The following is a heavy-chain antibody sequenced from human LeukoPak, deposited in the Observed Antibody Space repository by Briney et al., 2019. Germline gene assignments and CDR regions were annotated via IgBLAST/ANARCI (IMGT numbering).Heavy chain of an antibody. J-gene: IGHJ3*02. CDR1: GGSISSYY. Sequence: PSETLSLTCTVSGGSISSYYWSWIRQPPGKGLEWIGYIYYSGSTNYNPSLKSRVTISVDTSKNQFSLKLSSVTAADAAVYYCARDFPGIAAAGNAFDIWGQGTMVTVSS. CDR3: ARDFPGIAAAGNAFDI. V-gene: IGHV4-59*01. CDR2: IYYSGST. D-gene: IGHD6-13*01.